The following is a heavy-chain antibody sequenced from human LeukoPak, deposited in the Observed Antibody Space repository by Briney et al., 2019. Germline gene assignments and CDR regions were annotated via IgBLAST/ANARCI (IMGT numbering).Heavy chain of an antibody. V-gene: IGHV1-46*01. CDR3: ARGLTTVATEIRSVTQLAMVEYFQH. CDR2: INPSGGST. J-gene: IGHJ1*01. D-gene: IGHD4-11*01. Sequence: ASVKVSCKASGYTFIRNYMHWVRQAPGQGLEWMGIINPSGGSTSYAQKFQGRVTMTRDTSTSTVYMELSSLRSEDTAVYYCARGLTTVATEIRSVTQLAMVEYFQHWGQGTLVTVSS. CDR1: GYTFIRNY.